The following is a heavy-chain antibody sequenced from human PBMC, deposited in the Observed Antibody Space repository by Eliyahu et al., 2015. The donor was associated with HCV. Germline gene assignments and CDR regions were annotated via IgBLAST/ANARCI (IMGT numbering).Heavy chain of an antibody. V-gene: IGHV2-5*02. D-gene: IGHD1-26*01. J-gene: IGHJ5*02. CDR2: IYWDDDK. Sequence: QITLKESGPTLVQPTQTLTLXCTFXGFSPSTSEVGVGWIRQPPGKALEWLALIYWDDDKRYSPSLNSRLTITKDTSKNQVVLTMTNMDPVDTATYFCAHRLGAPGWFDPWGQGTLVTVSS. CDR3: AHRLGAPGWFDP. CDR1: GFSPSTSEVG.